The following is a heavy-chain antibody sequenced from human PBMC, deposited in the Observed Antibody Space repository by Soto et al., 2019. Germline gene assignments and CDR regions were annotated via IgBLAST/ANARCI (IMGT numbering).Heavy chain of an antibody. Sequence: QVQLQESGPGLVKPSETLSLTCTVSGASVSSGSHYWTWIRQPPGKGLEWIGYISSSGGTNYSPSLKSRDTISLDTSKNQFSLILSSVTAADTAVYYCAGELGKSGMDVWGQGTTVTVSS. V-gene: IGHV4-61*01. CDR3: AGELGKSGMDV. D-gene: IGHD7-27*01. J-gene: IGHJ6*02. CDR2: ISSSGGT. CDR1: GASVSSGSHY.